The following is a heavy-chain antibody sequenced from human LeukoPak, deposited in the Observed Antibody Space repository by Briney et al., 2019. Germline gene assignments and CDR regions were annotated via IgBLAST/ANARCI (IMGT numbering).Heavy chain of an antibody. V-gene: IGHV3-48*04. CDR3: ARDDGWVQYAN. Sequence: GGSLRLSCAASGFTFSSYWMNWVRQAPGKGLEWVSYISSSGSTIYYADSVKGRFTISRDNAKNSLYLQMNSLRAEDTAVYYCARDDGWVQYANWGQGTLVTVSS. CDR1: GFTFSSYW. J-gene: IGHJ4*02. D-gene: IGHD5-24*01. CDR2: ISSSGSTI.